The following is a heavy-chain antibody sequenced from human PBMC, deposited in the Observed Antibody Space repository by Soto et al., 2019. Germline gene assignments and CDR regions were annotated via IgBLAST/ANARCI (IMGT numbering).Heavy chain of an antibody. CDR2: INVNSGGT. J-gene: IGHJ4*02. D-gene: IGHD3-16*02. CDR1: GYTFTGNY. V-gene: IGHV1-2*04. CDR3: ARGDKLSLYPQLDY. Sequence: QVQLVQSGAEVKKPGASVKVSCKASGYTFTGNYMHWVRQAPGQGFEWMGWINVNSGGTKYAQKFQGWVTMTRVTSISTAYMELSRLRSDDTAVYYCARGDKLSLYPQLDYWGQGTLVTVSS.